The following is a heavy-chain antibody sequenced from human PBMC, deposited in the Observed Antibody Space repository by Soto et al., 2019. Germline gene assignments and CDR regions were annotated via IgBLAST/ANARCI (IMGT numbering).Heavy chain of an antibody. Sequence: SETLSLTCTVSGGSISSYYWSWIRQPPGKGLEWIGYIYYSGSTYYNPSLKSRVTISVDTSKNQFSLKLSSVTAADTAVYYCARQNPGYDILTEIDYWGQGTLVTVSS. J-gene: IGHJ4*02. D-gene: IGHD3-9*01. CDR2: IYYSGST. CDR1: GGSISSYY. V-gene: IGHV4-59*08. CDR3: ARQNPGYDILTEIDY.